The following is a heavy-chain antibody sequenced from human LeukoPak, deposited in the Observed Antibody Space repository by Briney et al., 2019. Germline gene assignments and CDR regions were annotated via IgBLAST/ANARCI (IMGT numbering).Heavy chain of an antibody. CDR2: IIPIFGTA. CDR1: GGTFSSYA. Sequence: ASVKVSCKASGGTFSSYAISWVRQAPGQGLEWMGGIIPIFGTANYAQKFQGRVTITADESTSTAYMELSSLRSEDTAVYYCAREKRPSDILTGYYLGYWGQGTLVTVSS. J-gene: IGHJ4*02. CDR3: AREKRPSDILTGYYLGY. D-gene: IGHD3-9*01. V-gene: IGHV1-69*01.